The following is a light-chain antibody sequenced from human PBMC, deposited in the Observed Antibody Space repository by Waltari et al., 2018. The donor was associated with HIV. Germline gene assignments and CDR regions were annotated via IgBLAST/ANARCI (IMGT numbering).Light chain of an antibody. CDR3: QQYNSWPLT. CDR1: QSVSTN. J-gene: IGKJ3*01. CDR2: GAS. V-gene: IGKV3-15*01. Sequence: VIPQSPGALSVSPGERVTLSCRASQSVSTNLAWYQQKPGQPPRLLIYGASARATDGPARFSGSGSGTEFNLTIAALRSEDLAVYFCQQYNSWPLTFGPGSKVNIK.